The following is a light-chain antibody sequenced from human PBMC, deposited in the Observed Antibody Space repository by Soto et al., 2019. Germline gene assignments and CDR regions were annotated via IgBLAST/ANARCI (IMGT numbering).Light chain of an antibody. CDR2: SNN. Sequence: QSVLTQPPSASGTPGQRVTISCSGSSSNIGSNTVNWYQQLPGTAPKLLIYSNNQRPSGVPARFSGSKSGTSASLAISGLQSEDEADYYCAAWDDSVNGWVFGGGTKLTVL. J-gene: IGLJ3*02. CDR3: AAWDDSVNGWV. CDR1: SSNIGSNT. V-gene: IGLV1-44*01.